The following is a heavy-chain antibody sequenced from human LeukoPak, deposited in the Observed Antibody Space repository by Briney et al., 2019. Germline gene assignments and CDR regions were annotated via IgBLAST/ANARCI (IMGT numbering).Heavy chain of an antibody. J-gene: IGHJ5*02. CDR1: GGSFSGYY. CDR2: INHSGST. D-gene: IGHD6-13*01. Sequence: SETPSLTCAVYGGSFSGYYWSWIRQPPGKGLEWIGEINHSGSTNYNPSLKSRVTISVDTSKNQFSLKLSSVTAADTAVYYCARGGGIAAASMGYYDPWGQGTLVTVSS. V-gene: IGHV4-34*01. CDR3: ARGGGIAAASMGYYDP.